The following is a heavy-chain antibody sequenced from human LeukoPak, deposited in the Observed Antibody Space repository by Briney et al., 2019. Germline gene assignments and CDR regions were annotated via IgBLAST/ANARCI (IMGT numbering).Heavy chain of an antibody. V-gene: IGHV4-61*01. CDR3: ARGIQYYYYGLDV. CDR1: GGSVSSGSYY. CDR2: IYYSGSS. Sequence: PSETLSLTCTVSGGSVSSGSYYWSWIRQPPGKGLEWIGFIYYSGSSNYNPSLKSRVTISVDTSKNQFSLKLSSVTAADTAVYYCARGIQYYYYGLDVWGQGTTVTVSS. J-gene: IGHJ6*02.